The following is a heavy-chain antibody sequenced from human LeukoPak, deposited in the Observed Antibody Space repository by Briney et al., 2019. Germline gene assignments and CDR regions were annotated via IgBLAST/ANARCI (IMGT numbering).Heavy chain of an antibody. CDR3: ATAVGSSGWSFDN. CDR2: IFPSDSDT. V-gene: IGHV5-51*01. CDR1: GYNFINYW. D-gene: IGHD6-19*01. Sequence: GESLKNSCKGSGYNFINYWIVWVRQMPGKGLEWMGTIFPSDSDTRYRPSFQGQVTILADKSIGTAYLQWSSLKASDTAMYYCATAVGSSGWSFDNWGQGTLVTVSS. J-gene: IGHJ4*02.